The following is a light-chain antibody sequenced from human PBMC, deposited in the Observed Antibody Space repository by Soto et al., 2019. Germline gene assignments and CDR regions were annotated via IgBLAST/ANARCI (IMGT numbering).Light chain of an antibody. CDR3: QQYNRSPWT. CDR1: QSISNW. V-gene: IGKV1-5*01. J-gene: IGKJ1*01. Sequence: DIQMTQSPSTLSASVGDRVTITCRASQSISNWLAWYQQKPGKAPKLLIYYASSLASGVPTRFSGSGSGTEYTLTISSLQPVDFATYSCQQYNRSPWTFGQGTKVEIK. CDR2: YAS.